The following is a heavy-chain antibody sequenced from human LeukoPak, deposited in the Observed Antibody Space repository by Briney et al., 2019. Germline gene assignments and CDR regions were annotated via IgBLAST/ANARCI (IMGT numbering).Heavy chain of an antibody. D-gene: IGHD5-18*01. J-gene: IGHJ6*03. CDR2: IYYSGST. V-gene: IGHV4-39*01. Sequence: SETLSLTCTVSGGSISSSSYYWGWVRQPPGKGLEWIGSIYYSGSTYYNPSLKSRVTISVDTSKNQFSLKLSSVTAADTAVYYCARSGYSYGPLYYYYYMDVWGKGTTVTISS. CDR3: ARSGYSYGPLYYYYYMDV. CDR1: GGSISSSSYY.